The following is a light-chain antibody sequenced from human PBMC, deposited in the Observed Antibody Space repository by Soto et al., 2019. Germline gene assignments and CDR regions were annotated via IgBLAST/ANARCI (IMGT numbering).Light chain of an antibody. J-gene: IGKJ4*01. Sequence: DIQMTQSPPSLSASVGDRVTITCRASQSISNYLNWYQQMPGKAPKVLIYAASSLQSGVPSRFSGSGSGTDFTLTISSLQPEDFATYHCQQSYSAPLTFGRGTKVEIK. CDR1: QSISNY. CDR3: QQSYSAPLT. CDR2: AAS. V-gene: IGKV1-39*01.